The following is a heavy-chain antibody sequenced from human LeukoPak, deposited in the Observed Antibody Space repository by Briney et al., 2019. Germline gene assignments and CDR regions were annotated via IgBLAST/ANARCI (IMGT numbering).Heavy chain of an antibody. Sequence: SGTLSLTCTVSGGSISSYYWSWIRQPPGKGLEWIGYIYTSGSTNYNPSLKSRVTISVDTSKNQFSLKLSSVTAADTAVYYCARTVAKGIAARPWGWFDPWGQGTLVTVSS. J-gene: IGHJ5*02. CDR2: IYTSGST. CDR3: ARTVAKGIAARPWGWFDP. D-gene: IGHD6-6*01. CDR1: GGSISSYY. V-gene: IGHV4-4*09.